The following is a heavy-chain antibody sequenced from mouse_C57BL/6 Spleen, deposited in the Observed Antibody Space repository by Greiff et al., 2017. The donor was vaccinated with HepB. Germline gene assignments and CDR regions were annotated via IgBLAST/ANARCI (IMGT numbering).Heavy chain of an antibody. CDR2: INYDGSST. CDR3: ARDAGSSYGFAY. D-gene: IGHD1-1*01. V-gene: IGHV5-16*01. Sequence: EVKLMESEGGLVQPGSSMKLSCTASGFTFSDYYMAWVRQVPEKGLEWVANINYDGSSTYYLDSLKSRFIISRDNAKNILYLQMSSLKSEDTATYYCARDAGSSYGFAYWGQGTLVTVSA. CDR1: GFTFSDYY. J-gene: IGHJ3*01.